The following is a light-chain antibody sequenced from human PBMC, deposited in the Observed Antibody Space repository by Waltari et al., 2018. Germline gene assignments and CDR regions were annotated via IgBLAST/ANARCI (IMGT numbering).Light chain of an antibody. J-gene: IGLJ2*01. CDR2: DVS. Sequence: QSALTQPASVSGSPGQSITISCTGTSSDVGGYNYVSWYQQYPGKVPKLMIYDVSKWPSGVSNRFSGSKSGNTASLTISGLQAEDEAVYYCSSYTSSNTVIFGGGTKLTVL. V-gene: IGLV2-14*01. CDR1: SSDVGGYNY. CDR3: SSYTSSNTVI.